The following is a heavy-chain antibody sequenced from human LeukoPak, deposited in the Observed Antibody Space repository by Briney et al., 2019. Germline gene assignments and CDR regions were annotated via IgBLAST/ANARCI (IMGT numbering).Heavy chain of an antibody. J-gene: IGHJ2*01. V-gene: IGHV4-59*01. CDR2: IYYSDNT. CDR1: GGSINSYY. Sequence: PSETLSLTCTVSGGSINSYYWSWIRQPPGKGLEWIGYIYYSDNTNYNPSLKSRVSISIDTSKNQLSLQLSSVTAADTAVYYCARDRDSSGLRDFDLWGRGTLVTVSA. D-gene: IGHD3-22*01. CDR3: ARDRDSSGLRDFDL.